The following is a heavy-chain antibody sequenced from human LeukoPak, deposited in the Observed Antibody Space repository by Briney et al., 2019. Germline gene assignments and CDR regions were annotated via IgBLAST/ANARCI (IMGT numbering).Heavy chain of an antibody. J-gene: IGHJ4*02. CDR2: ISSSSSYI. CDR3: AKDIYSSSWYVFDY. D-gene: IGHD6-13*01. CDR1: GFTFSSYS. Sequence: GGSLRLSCAASGFTFSSYSMNWVRQAPGKGLEWVSSISSSSSYIYYADSVKGRFTISRDNAKNSLYLQMNSLRAEDTALYYCAKDIYSSSWYVFDYWGQGTLVTVSS. V-gene: IGHV3-21*04.